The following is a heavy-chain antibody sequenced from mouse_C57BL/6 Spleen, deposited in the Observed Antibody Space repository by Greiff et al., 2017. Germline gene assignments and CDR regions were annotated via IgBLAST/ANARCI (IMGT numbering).Heavy chain of an antibody. D-gene: IGHD1-1*01. CDR1: GYTFTSYW. V-gene: IGHV1-64*01. CDR2: IYPNSGST. CDR3: AREEEYYYGGSYLFAY. J-gene: IGHJ3*01. Sequence: QVQLQQPGAELVKPGASVKLSCKASGYTFTSYWMHWVKQRPGQGLEWIGVIYPNSGSTNYNEKFKSKATLTVDKSSSTAYMQLSSLTSEDSAVXFCAREEEYYYGGSYLFAYWGQGTLVTVSA.